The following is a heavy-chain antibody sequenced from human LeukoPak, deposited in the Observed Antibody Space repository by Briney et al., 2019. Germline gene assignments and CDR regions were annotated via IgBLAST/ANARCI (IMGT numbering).Heavy chain of an antibody. CDR1: GYTFTGYY. CDR2: INPNSGGT. Sequence: ASVKVSCKASGYTFTGYYMHWVRQAPGQGLEWMGWINPNSGGTNYAQKFQGRVTMTRDTSISTAYMELSRLRSDDTAVYYCASVPYYCDWRAYFDIWGQGTMVTVSS. V-gene: IGHV1-2*02. J-gene: IGHJ3*02. D-gene: IGHD3-22*01. CDR3: ASVPYYCDWRAYFDI.